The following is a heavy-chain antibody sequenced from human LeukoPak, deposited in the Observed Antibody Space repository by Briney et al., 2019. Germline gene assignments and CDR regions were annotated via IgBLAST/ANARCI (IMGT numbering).Heavy chain of an antibody. V-gene: IGHV4-39*01. CDR1: GGYISSSSYY. D-gene: IGHD3-22*01. J-gene: IGHJ1*01. Sequence: SETLSLTCSVSGGYISSSSYYWGWIRQPPGKGLEWIGDIYYTGRTYYNSSLKCRLTVSIDTSKNQFSLKLSSLTAAETGVYHCARRRYYDSTGYLDWGQGTRITVSS. CDR2: IYYTGRT. CDR3: ARRRYYDSTGYLD.